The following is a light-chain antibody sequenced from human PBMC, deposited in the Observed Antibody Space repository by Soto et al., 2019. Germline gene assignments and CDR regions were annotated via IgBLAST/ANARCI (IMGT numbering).Light chain of an antibody. CDR1: QSISSW. J-gene: IGKJ4*01. CDR3: QQYNSYSST. CDR2: DAS. Sequence: DIQMTQSPSTLSASVGDRVTITCRASQSISSWLAWYQQKPGKAPKLLIYDASSLESGVPSRFSGSGSGTDFTLTISSLRPDDFATYYCQQYNSYSSTFGGGTKVEIK. V-gene: IGKV1-5*01.